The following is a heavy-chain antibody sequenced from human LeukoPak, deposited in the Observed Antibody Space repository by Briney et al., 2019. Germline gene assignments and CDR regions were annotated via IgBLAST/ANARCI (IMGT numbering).Heavy chain of an antibody. D-gene: IGHD3-3*01. CDR3: ARVQKTHDFIPADNWFDP. J-gene: IGHJ5*02. CDR2: ISTYNGNT. CDR1: GYTFTIYG. Sequence: GASVTVSFKSSGYTFTIYGINWVRQAPGQGLEWMGWISTYNGNTNYAQKLQGRVTMTTDTSTSTAYMELRSLGSDDTAVYYCARVQKTHDFIPADNWFDPWGQGTLVTVSS. V-gene: IGHV1-18*01.